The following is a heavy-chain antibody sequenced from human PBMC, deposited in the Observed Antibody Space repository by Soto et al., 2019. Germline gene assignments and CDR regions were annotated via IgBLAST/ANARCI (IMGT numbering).Heavy chain of an antibody. CDR2: ISYDGTTK. V-gene: IGHV3-30-3*01. CDR3: ARDGGSGIDY. J-gene: IGHJ4*02. Sequence: QVQLVESGGGVVQPGGSLRLSCAASGFSFSRYAMHWVRQAPGKGLEWVAFISYDGTTKYYTDSVKGRFTISRDKSKNTLFLQLSSLRADDTAVYYCARDGGSGIDYWGQGTLVTVSS. D-gene: IGHD6-19*01. CDR1: GFSFSRYA.